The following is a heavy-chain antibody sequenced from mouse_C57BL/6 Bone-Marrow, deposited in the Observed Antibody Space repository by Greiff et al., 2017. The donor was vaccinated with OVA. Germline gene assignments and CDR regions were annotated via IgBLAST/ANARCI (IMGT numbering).Heavy chain of an antibody. J-gene: IGHJ3*01. V-gene: IGHV1-82*01. D-gene: IGHD2-4*01. CDR1: GYAFSSSW. CDR3: ARDYDLLLAY. CDR2: IYPGDGDT. Sequence: VKLMESGPELVKPGASVKISCKASGYAFSSSWMNWVKQRPGKGLEWIGRIYPGDGDTNYNGKFKGKATLTADKSSSTAYMQLSSLTSEDSAVYFCARDYDLLLAYWGQGTLVTVSA.